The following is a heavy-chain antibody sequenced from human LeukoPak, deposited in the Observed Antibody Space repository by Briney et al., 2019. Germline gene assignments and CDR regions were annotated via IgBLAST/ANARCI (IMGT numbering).Heavy chain of an antibody. D-gene: IGHD1-7*01. V-gene: IGHV4-61*05. CDR2: IYYSGST. CDR1: GGSMSSSSYY. Sequence: NPSKTLSLTCTVSGGSMSSSSYYWGWIRQPPGKGLECIGYIYYSGSTNYNPSLKSRVTISVDTSKNQFSLNLSSVTAADTAVYYCARELKVGNTGYYFDYWGQGTLVTVSS. J-gene: IGHJ4*02. CDR3: ARELKVGNTGYYFDY.